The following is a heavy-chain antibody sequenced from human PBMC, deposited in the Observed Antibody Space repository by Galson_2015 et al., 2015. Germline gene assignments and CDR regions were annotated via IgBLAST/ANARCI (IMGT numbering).Heavy chain of an antibody. CDR3: TTAPPYYDYIWGSYRWYYFDY. CDR2: IKSKTDGGTT. J-gene: IGHJ4*02. Sequence: SLRLSCAASGFTFSNAWMSWVRQAPGKGLEWVGRIKSKTDGGTTDYAAPVKGRFTITRDDSKNTLYLQMNSLKTEDTAVYYCTTAPPYYDYIWGSYRWYYFDYWGQGTLVTVSS. V-gene: IGHV3-15*01. D-gene: IGHD3-16*02. CDR1: GFTFSNAW.